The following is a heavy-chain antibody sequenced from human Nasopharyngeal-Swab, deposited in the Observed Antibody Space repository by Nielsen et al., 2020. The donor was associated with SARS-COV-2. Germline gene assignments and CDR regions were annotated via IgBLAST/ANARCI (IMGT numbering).Heavy chain of an antibody. CDR3: AKDLGIAVAGTGHDL. Sequence: SLKISRAASGFSFDDYAMHWVRQAPGKGLEWVSGISWNSGRIGYADSVKGRFTISRDNAKNSLFLQMNSLRAEDTALYYCAKDLGIAVAGTGHDLWGQGTLVTVSS. CDR2: ISWNSGRI. D-gene: IGHD6-19*01. J-gene: IGHJ5*02. CDR1: GFSFDDYA. V-gene: IGHV3-9*01.